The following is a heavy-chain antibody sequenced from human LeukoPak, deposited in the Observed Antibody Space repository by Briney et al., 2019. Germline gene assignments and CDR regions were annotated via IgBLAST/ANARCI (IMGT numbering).Heavy chain of an antibody. CDR3: TCGSTDASDI. V-gene: IGHV1-18*01. CDR2: ISAYNGNT. Sequence: AAVKVSCKASGYTFTSYGISWVRQAPGQGLEWMGWISAYNGNTNYAQKLQGRVTTTTDTSTSTAYMELRSLRSDDTAVYYCTCGSTDASDIWGQGTLVTVSS. CDR1: GYTFTSYG. J-gene: IGHJ3*02. D-gene: IGHD2-21*01.